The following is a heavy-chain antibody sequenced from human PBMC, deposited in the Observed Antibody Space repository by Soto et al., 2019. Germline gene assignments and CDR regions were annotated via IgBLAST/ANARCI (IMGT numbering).Heavy chain of an antibody. CDR2: IYPGDSDT. D-gene: IGHD3-9*01. Sequence: LGESLKISCKGSGYSFTSYWIGWVRQMPGKGLEWMGIIYPGDSDTRYSPSFQGQVTISADKSISTAYLQWSSLKASDTAVYYCARDTFGSVDYDVSTTYYTFLDPWGQGTLVTVSS. CDR3: ARDTFGSVDYDVSTTYYTFLDP. CDR1: GYSFTSYW. J-gene: IGHJ5*02. V-gene: IGHV5-51*01.